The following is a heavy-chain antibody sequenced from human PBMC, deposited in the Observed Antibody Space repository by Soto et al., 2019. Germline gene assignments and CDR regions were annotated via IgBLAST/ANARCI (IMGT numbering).Heavy chain of an antibody. CDR2: TYYRSKWYN. CDR1: GDSVSSGTAT. J-gene: IGHJ6*02. V-gene: IGHV6-1*01. D-gene: IGHD2-2*01. Sequence: SQTLSLTCAISGDSVSSGTATWNWIRQSPSRGLEWLGRTYYRSKWYNDYAVSVKSRITINPDTSKNQFSLQLNSVTPEDTAVYYCARDCSSTSCYLGYYGMDVWGQGTTVTVSS. CDR3: ARDCSSTSCYLGYYGMDV.